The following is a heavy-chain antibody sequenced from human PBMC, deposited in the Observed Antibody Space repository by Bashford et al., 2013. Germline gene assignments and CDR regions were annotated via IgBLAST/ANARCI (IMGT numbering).Heavy chain of an antibody. D-gene: IGHD2-2*01. CDR3: ARERVPSTIGPLYY. CDR1: GGSISSYY. J-gene: IGHJ4*02. CDR2: IYYGGST. Sequence: SSETLSLTCTVSGGSISSYYWNWIRQPPGKGLEWIGYIYYGGSTKYNPSLESRVTISVDTSKNQLSLKLTSVTAADTAVYYCARERVPSTIGPLYYWGQGTLVTVSS. V-gene: IGHV4-59*01.